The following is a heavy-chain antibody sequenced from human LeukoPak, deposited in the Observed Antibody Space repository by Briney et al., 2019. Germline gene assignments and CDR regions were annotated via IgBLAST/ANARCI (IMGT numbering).Heavy chain of an antibody. J-gene: IGHJ4*02. CDR1: GGSVSSGSYY. CDR3: ARGLSGGYSYIPYYFDY. CDR2: IYYSGST. Sequence: TSETLSLACTVSGGSVSSGSYYWRWLRQPPGKGLEWIGYIYYSGSTNYNPSLKSRVTISVDTSKNQFSLKLSSVTAADTAVYYCARGLSGGYSYIPYYFDYWGQGTLVTVSS. V-gene: IGHV4-61*01. D-gene: IGHD5-18*01.